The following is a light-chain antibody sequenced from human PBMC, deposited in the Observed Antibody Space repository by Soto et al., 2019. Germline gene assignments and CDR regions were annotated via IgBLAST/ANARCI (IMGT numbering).Light chain of an antibody. CDR2: DAS. J-gene: IGKJ1*01. CDR1: QSINRW. Sequence: IQVTQSPSSLSAFVGDRVAITCRASQSINRWLAWYQQKPGKAPKILIYDASSLESGVPSRFSGSGSGTEFTLTISRVQPEDFATYYCQQYETYLKTFGQGTKVDIK. V-gene: IGKV1-5*01. CDR3: QQYETYLKT.